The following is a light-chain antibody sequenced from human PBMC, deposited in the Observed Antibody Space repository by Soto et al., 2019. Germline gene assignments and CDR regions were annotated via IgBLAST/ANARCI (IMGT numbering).Light chain of an antibody. CDR1: QRVSRY. CDR3: QQRSNWPPYT. Sequence: EIVLTQSPATLSLSPGVRDTLSCRASQRVSRYLAWYQQKPGQAPMVLIYDASNRATGIPARFSGSGSGTDCTLTISSREPEDIAVYYCQQRSNWPPYTFGQGTKLEIK. CDR2: DAS. V-gene: IGKV3-11*01. J-gene: IGKJ2*01.